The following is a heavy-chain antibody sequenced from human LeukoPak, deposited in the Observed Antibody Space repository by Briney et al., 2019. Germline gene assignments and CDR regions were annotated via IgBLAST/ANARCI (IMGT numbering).Heavy chain of an antibody. CDR2: IKSKTGGGTT. D-gene: IGHD3-22*01. Sequence: GESLKISCAASGFTFSNAWMSWVRQAPGKGLEWVGRIKSKTGGGTTDYAAPVKGRFTISRDDSKNTLYLQMNSLKTEDTAVYYCTTTAYYYDSSGYYYSWDYFDYWGQGTLVTVSS. V-gene: IGHV3-15*01. CDR1: GFTFSNAW. J-gene: IGHJ4*02. CDR3: TTTAYYYDSSGYYYSWDYFDY.